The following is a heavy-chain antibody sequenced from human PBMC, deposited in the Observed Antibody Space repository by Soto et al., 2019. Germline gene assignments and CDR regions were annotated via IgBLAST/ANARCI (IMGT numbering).Heavy chain of an antibody. CDR3: AKIRLYDSDFDI. CDR2: ISYDGSNK. J-gene: IGHJ3*02. Sequence: WGSLRLSCASSGFTFSIYGMHWVRQAPGKGLEWVAVISYDGSNKYYADSVKGRFTISRDNSKNTLYLQMNSLRAEDTAVYYCAKIRLYDSDFDIWGQGTLVTVSS. D-gene: IGHD3-16*01. CDR1: GFTFSIYG. V-gene: IGHV3-30*18.